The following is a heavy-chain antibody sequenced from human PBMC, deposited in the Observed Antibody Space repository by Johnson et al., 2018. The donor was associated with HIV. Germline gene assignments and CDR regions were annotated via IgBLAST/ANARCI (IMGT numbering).Heavy chain of an antibody. Sequence: VQLVESGGGLVKPGGSMRLSCVASGFTFSDYYMTWIRQAPGKGLEWVSVIYSGGSTYYADSVKGRFTISRDNSKNTLYLQMNSLRAEDTAVYYCASLSSSLFGAFDIWGQGTMVTVSS. CDR1: GFTFSDYY. CDR3: ASLSSSLFGAFDI. D-gene: IGHD6-13*01. CDR2: IYSGGST. V-gene: IGHV3-66*01. J-gene: IGHJ3*02.